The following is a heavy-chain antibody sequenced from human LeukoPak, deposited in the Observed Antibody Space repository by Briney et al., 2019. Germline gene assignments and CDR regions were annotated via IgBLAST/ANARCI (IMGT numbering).Heavy chain of an antibody. J-gene: IGHJ4*02. CDR1: GFTFSSYW. Sequence: PGGSLRLSCAASGFTFSSYWMHWVRQAPGKGLVWVSRINSDGSSTGYADSVKGRFTISRDNAKNTLYLQMNSLRAEDTAVYYCARIGKRWLQSNSALDYWGQGTLVTVSS. D-gene: IGHD5-24*01. V-gene: IGHV3-74*01. CDR2: INSDGSST. CDR3: ARIGKRWLQSNSALDY.